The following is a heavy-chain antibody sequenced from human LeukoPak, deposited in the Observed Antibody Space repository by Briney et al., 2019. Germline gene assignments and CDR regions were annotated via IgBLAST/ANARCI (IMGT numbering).Heavy chain of an antibody. CDR2: INPNSGGT. D-gene: IGHD2-15*01. CDR1: GYTFTGYY. CDR3: ARSLTIVVVAATGY. J-gene: IGHJ4*02. Sequence: ASVKVSCKASGYTFTGYYMHWVRQAPGQGLEWMGWINPNSGGTNYAQKFQGRVTMTRDTSISTAYMELSRLRSDDTAVYYCARSLTIVVVAATGYWGQETLVTVSS. V-gene: IGHV1-2*02.